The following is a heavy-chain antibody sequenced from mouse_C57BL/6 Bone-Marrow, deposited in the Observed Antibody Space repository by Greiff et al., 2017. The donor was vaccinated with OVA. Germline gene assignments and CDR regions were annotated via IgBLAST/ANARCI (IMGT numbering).Heavy chain of an antibody. J-gene: IGHJ3*01. Sequence: QVQLQQPGAGLVKPGASVTMSCKASGYTFTSYWIPWVKQRPGQGLEWLGDIYPGSGSTNYNEKFKSKATLTVDTSSSTAYMQLSSLTSEDSAVYYGARSVYYDDDGFAYWGQGTLVTVSA. D-gene: IGHD2-4*01. CDR2: IYPGSGST. CDR1: GYTFTSYW. V-gene: IGHV1-55*01. CDR3: ARSVYYDDDGFAY.